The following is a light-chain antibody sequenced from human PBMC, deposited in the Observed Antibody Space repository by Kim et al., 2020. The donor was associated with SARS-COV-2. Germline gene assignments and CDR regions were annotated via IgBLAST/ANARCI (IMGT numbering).Light chain of an antibody. J-gene: IGKJ1*01. CDR2: GAS. CDR1: QSVSSSY. CDR3: QQNGSSLWT. V-gene: IGKV3-20*01. Sequence: EIVLTQSPGTLSLSPGERATLSCRASQSVSSSYLAWYQQKPGQAPRLLIYGASSRATGIPDRFSGSGSGTDFTLTISRMETEDFAVYYCQQNGSSLWTGGEGTKVESK.